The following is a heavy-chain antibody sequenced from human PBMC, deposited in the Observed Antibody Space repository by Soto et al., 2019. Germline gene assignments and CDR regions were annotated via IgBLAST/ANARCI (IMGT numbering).Heavy chain of an antibody. CDR1: GFTFSSYA. D-gene: IGHD3-22*01. CDR3: AKAGSDEGITMIVVVPWYFDY. CDR2: ITRSSSTK. Sequence: PGGSLRLSCAASGFTFSSYAMHWVRQAPGKGLEWVSYITRSSSTKYYADSVKGRFTISRDNSKNTLYLQMNSLRAEDTAVYYCAKAGSDEGITMIVVVPWYFDYWGQGTLVTVSS. J-gene: IGHJ4*02. V-gene: IGHV3-48*01.